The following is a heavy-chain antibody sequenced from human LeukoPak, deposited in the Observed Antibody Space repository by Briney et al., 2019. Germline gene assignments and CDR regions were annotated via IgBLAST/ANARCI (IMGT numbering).Heavy chain of an antibody. Sequence: GGSLRLSCAASGFTLSTYTMNWVRQAPGKGLQWFSYISSSSSTIYYADSVKGRFTISRDNAKNSLYLQMNSLRDEDTAVYYCAREYSSSSGRAFDIWGQGTMVTVFS. D-gene: IGHD6-6*01. J-gene: IGHJ3*02. CDR2: ISSSSSTI. CDR1: GFTLSTYT. V-gene: IGHV3-48*02. CDR3: AREYSSSSGRAFDI.